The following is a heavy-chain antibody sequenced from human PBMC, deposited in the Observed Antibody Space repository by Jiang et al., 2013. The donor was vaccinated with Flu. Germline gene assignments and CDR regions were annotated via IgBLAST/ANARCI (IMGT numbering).Heavy chain of an antibody. D-gene: IGHD3-3*01. CDR2: INPNSGGT. V-gene: IGHV1-2*04. CDR3: ARGHYDFWRGYYYGMDV. CDR1: GYTFTGYY. Sequence: GAEVKKPGASVKVSCKASGYTFTGYYMHWVRQAPGQGLEWMGWINPNSGGTNYAQKFQGWVTMTRDTSISTAYMELSRLRSDDTAVYYCARGHYDFWRGYYYGMDVWGQGTTVTVSS. J-gene: IGHJ6*02.